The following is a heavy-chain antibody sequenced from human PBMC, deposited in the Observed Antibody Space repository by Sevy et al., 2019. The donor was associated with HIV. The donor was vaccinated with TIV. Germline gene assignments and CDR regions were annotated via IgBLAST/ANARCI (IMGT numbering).Heavy chain of an antibody. V-gene: IGHV3-30*02. CDR2: ITYDGSNK. CDR1: GFTFSYYG. D-gene: IGHD2-8*02. CDR3: ARDRKVVLVVYAIPFDAFDI. Sequence: GGSLRLSCAASGFTFSYYGIHWVRQAPGKGLEGVAFITYDGSNKHYADSVKGRFTISRDNSENTLYLQMNSLRAEDTAMYYCARDRKVVLVVYAIPFDAFDIWGQGTLVTVSS. J-gene: IGHJ3*02.